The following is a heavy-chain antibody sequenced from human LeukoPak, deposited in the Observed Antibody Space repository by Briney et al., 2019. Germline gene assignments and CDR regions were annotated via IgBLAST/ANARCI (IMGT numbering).Heavy chain of an antibody. J-gene: IGHJ5*02. V-gene: IGHV4-30-4*01. D-gene: IGHD3-10*01. CDR3: ARAKEYGSGRGFDP. CDR1: GGSISSGDYY. CDR2: IYYSGST. Sequence: PSQTRSLTCTVSGGSISSGDYYWSWIRQPPGKGLEWIGYIYYSGSTYYNPSLKSRVTISVDTSKNQFSLKLSSVTAADTAVYYCARAKEYGSGRGFDPWGQGTLVTVSS.